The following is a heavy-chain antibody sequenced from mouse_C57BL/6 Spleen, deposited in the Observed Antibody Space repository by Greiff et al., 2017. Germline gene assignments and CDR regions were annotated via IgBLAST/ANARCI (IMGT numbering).Heavy chain of an antibody. CDR2: ISNLAYSI. V-gene: IGHV5-15*01. D-gene: IGHD1-1*01. Sequence: EVQVVESGGGLVQPGGSLKLSCAASGFTFSDYGMAWVRQAPRKGPAWVAFISNLAYSIYYADTVTGRFTISRENAKNTLYLEMSSLRSEDTAMYYCARQSIYYGSSYGYFDVWGTGTTVTVSS. CDR3: ARQSIYYGSSYGYFDV. CDR1: GFTFSDYG. J-gene: IGHJ1*03.